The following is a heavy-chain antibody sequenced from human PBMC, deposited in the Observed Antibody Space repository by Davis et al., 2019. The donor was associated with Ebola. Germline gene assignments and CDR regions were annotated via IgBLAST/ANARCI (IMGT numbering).Heavy chain of an antibody. CDR1: GYTFTGYY. J-gene: IGHJ4*02. V-gene: IGHV1-2*04. Sequence: ASVQVSCKASGYTFTGYYMHWARQAPGQGLEWMGWMNPNSGNTGYAQKFQGWVTMTRDTSISTAYMELSRLRSDDTAVYYCARDRYGSGTFDYWGQGTLVTVSS. D-gene: IGHD3-10*01. CDR2: MNPNSGNT. CDR3: ARDRYGSGTFDY.